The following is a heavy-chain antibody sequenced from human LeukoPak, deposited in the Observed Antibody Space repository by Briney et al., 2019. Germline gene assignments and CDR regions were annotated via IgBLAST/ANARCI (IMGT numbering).Heavy chain of an antibody. CDR1: GFTFSSYA. CDR2: ISGSGGST. CDR3: AKCGGVVVAAFRARQGYFDY. D-gene: IGHD2-15*01. J-gene: IGHJ4*02. Sequence: GGSLRLSCAASGFTFSSYAMSWVRQAPGKGLEWVSAISGSGGSTYYADSVKGRFTISRDNSENTLYLQMNSLRAEDTAVYYCAKCGGVVVAAFRARQGYFDYWGQGTLVTVSS. V-gene: IGHV3-23*01.